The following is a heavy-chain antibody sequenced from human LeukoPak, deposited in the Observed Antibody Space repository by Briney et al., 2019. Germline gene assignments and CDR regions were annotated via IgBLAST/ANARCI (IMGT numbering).Heavy chain of an antibody. V-gene: IGHV3-23*01. CDR3: AKDFGHGYSWYFDY. J-gene: IGHJ4*01. Sequence: PWGSLRLSCAASGFTFNSYSMSWVRQAPGKGLEWVSTISDSGDSTYYADSVKGRFTISRDNSKNTLYLQMNSLRAEDTDVYHCAKDFGHGYSWYFDYWGQGSLVTVSS. D-gene: IGHD5-24*01. CDR2: ISDSGDST. CDR1: GFTFNSYS.